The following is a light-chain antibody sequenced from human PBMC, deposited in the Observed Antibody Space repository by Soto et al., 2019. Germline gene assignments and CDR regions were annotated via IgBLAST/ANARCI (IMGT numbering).Light chain of an antibody. CDR3: QKYGSSPRT. V-gene: IGKV3-20*01. Sequence: EIVLTQSPGTLSLSPGERATLSCRTSQSVSSDYLVWYQQKPGQTPRIIIYGASSRATGIPDRLSGSGSGTDLNLTISRLEPEDFAVYYCQKYGSSPRTFGQGTKVDIK. CDR2: GAS. J-gene: IGKJ1*01. CDR1: QSVSSDY.